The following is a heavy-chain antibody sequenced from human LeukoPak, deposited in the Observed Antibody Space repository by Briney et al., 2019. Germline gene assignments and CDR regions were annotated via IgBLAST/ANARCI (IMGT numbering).Heavy chain of an antibody. J-gene: IGHJ4*02. V-gene: IGHV1-58*02. D-gene: IGHD3-22*01. Sequence: TSVKVSCKASGFTFTSSSMQWVRQARGQRLEWIGWIAVGSGSTNYAQKFQGRVTITRDMSTSTAYMELSSLRSEDTAVYYCAAVIGSGYYYYFDYWGQGTLVTVSS. CDR2: IAVGSGST. CDR3: AAVIGSGYYYYFDY. CDR1: GFTFTSSS.